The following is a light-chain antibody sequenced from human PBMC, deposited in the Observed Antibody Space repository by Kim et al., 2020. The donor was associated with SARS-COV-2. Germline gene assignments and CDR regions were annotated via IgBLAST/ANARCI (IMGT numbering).Light chain of an antibody. J-gene: IGKJ1*01. CDR1: QSISSY. CDR3: QQSYSTPPWT. Sequence: GDRVTITCRASQSISSYLNWYQQKPGKAPKLLIYAASSLQSGVPSRFSGSGSGTDFTLTISSLQPEDFATYYCQQSYSTPPWTFGQGTKVDIK. CDR2: AAS. V-gene: IGKV1-39*01.